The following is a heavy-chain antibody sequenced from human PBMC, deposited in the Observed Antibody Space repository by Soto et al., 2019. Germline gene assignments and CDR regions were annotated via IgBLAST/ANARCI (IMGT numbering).Heavy chain of an antibody. Sequence: QITLNESGPTLVKPTQTLTLTCTFSGFSLSTRGVGVGWIRQPPGKALEWLALLYWDDAERYSPSLISRLTITKDTSKTQLFLTMTNVDPVDTATYSCAHRPRGFTYFFDYWGHGTLVTVSS. CDR2: LYWDDAE. CDR1: GFSLSTRGVG. J-gene: IGHJ4*01. V-gene: IGHV2-5*02. CDR3: AHRPRGFTYFFDY.